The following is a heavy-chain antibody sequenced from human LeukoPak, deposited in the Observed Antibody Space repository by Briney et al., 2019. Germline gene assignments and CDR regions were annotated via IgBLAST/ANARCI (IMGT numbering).Heavy chain of an antibody. J-gene: IGHJ4*02. CDR3: ARTRGSSSSFDY. Sequence: SETLSLTCTVSGYSISSGYYWGWIRQPPGKGLEWIGSIYHSGSTYYNPSLKSRVTMSVDTSKNQFSLKLSSVTAADTAVYSCARTRGSSSSFDYWGQGTLVTVSS. D-gene: IGHD6-6*01. CDR1: GYSISSGYY. CDR2: IYHSGST. V-gene: IGHV4-38-2*02.